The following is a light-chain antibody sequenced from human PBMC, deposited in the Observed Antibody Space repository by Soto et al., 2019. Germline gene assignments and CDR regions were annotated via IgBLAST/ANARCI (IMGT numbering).Light chain of an antibody. J-gene: IGKJ2*01. Sequence: DIELTQSPCTLSLSPGERATLSCRASQSVSSSYLAWYQQKPGQAPRLLIYGASSRATGIPDRFSGSGSGTDFTLTISRLEPEDFAVYYCQQYCSSPYTFGQGTKLEIK. CDR3: QQYCSSPYT. CDR1: QSVSSSY. V-gene: IGKV3-20*01. CDR2: GAS.